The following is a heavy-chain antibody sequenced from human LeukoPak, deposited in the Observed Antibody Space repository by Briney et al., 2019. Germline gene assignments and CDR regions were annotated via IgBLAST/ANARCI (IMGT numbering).Heavy chain of an antibody. D-gene: IGHD3-10*01. CDR3: ARGEVRGLIPDVRRY. CDR2: VSHSGET. Sequence: SETLSLTCAVYGGSFSGYYWSWIRQPPGKGLEWIGEVSHSGETHYNPSLKSRVTISVDTSKNQFSLKLTSVTAADTAVYYCARGEVRGLIPDVRRYWGQGALVTVSS. J-gene: IGHJ4*02. V-gene: IGHV4-34*01. CDR1: GGSFSGYY.